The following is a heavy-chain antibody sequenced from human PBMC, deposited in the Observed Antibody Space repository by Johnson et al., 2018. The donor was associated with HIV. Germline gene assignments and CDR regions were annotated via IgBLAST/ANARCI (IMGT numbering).Heavy chain of an antibody. Sequence: QVQLVESGGGVVQPGRSLRLSCAASGFTFSSYGMHWVRQAPGKGLEWVAVIWYDGSNKYYVDSVKGRFTISRDNSKNTLYLQMNSLRPEDTAVYYCARDQDLWGFDAFDIWGQGTMITVSS. CDR2: IWYDGSNK. D-gene: IGHD3-16*01. V-gene: IGHV3-33*01. CDR3: ARDQDLWGFDAFDI. CDR1: GFTFSSYG. J-gene: IGHJ3*02.